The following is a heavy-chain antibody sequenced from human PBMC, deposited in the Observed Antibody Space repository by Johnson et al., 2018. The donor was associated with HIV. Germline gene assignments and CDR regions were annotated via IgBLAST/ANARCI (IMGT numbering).Heavy chain of an antibody. Sequence: EVQLVESGGGLVQPGGSLRLSCAASGFTFSSYWMSWVRQAPGKGLEWVANIKQDGSEKYYVDSVKGRFTIARDNAKNSLYLQMNSLRAEDTAVYYCARAGQAVAAPREGAFDIWGQGTMVTVSS. CDR2: IKQDGSEK. D-gene: IGHD6-19*01. V-gene: IGHV3-7*01. CDR3: ARAGQAVAAPREGAFDI. J-gene: IGHJ3*02. CDR1: GFTFSSYW.